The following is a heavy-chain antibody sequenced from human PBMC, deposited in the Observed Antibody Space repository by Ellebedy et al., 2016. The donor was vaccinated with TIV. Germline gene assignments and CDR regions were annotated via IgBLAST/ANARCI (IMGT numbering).Heavy chain of an antibody. CDR3: ARQGSFGDLSP. CDR1: GDSISSSRHY. D-gene: IGHD3-10*01. CDR2: VYYVGRT. Sequence: SETLSLXCTVTGDSISSSRHYWGWFRQSPEKGLEWIGSVYYVGRTYHNPSLKSRVTLSVDTSENQFSLNMTSVTAADTAIYYCARQGSFGDLSPWGQGSQVIVSS. V-gene: IGHV4-39*01. J-gene: IGHJ5*02.